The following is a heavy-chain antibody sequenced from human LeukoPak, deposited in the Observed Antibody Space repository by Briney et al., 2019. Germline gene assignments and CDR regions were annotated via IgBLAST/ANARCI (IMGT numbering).Heavy chain of an antibody. CDR2: VNHSGST. Sequence: SETLSLTCAVYGGSFSGYYWSWIRQPPGKGLEWIGEVNHSGSTNYNPPLKSRVTISVDTSKNQFSLKLSSVTAADTAVYYCARGDSSTSCLFDYWGQGTLVTVSS. CDR1: GGSFSGYY. D-gene: IGHD2-2*01. J-gene: IGHJ4*02. V-gene: IGHV4-34*01. CDR3: ARGDSSTSCLFDY.